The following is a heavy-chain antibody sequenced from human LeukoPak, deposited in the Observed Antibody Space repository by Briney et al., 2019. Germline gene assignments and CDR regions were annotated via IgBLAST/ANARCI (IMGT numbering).Heavy chain of an antibody. V-gene: IGHV3-9*03. CDR3: AKGMYSGYDLGDYYFDY. Sequence: GGSLRLSCAASGFTFDDYAMHWVRQAPGEGLEWVSGISWNSGRLGYADSVKGRFTISRDNAQNSLYLQMNSLRAEDIALYYCAKGMYSGYDLGDYYFDYCGEGTLVTVSS. CDR2: ISWNSGRL. J-gene: IGHJ4*02. CDR1: GFTFDDYA. D-gene: IGHD5-12*01.